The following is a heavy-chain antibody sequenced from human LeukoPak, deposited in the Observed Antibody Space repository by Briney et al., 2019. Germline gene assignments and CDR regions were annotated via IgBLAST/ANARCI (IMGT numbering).Heavy chain of an antibody. CDR1: DGSISSSDYY. J-gene: IGHJ4*02. CDR3: AREVKQNYYDSGGYLDY. D-gene: IGHD3-22*01. V-gene: IGHV4-30-4*01. CDR2: IYSSGST. Sequence: SQTLSLTCTVSDGSISSSDYYWTWIRQPPGKGLEWIGYIYSSGSTYYNPSLKSRVTMSVDTSKNQFSLKLSSVTAADTAVYYCAREVKQNYYDSGGYLDYWGQGTLVTVSS.